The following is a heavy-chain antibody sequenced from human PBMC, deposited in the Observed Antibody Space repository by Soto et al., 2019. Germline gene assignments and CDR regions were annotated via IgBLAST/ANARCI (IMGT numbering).Heavy chain of an antibody. CDR2: ISHSGST. D-gene: IGHD3-3*01. CDR1: GGSTSSGGYS. J-gene: IGHJ5*02. CDR3: ARGYNDFWSGYFTWFDP. Sequence: SETLSLTCAVSGGSTSSGGYSWSWLRQPPGKGLEWIGYISHSGSTYYNPSLKSRVTISVDTSKNQFSLKLSSVTAADTAVYYCARGYNDFWSGYFTWFDPWGQGTLVTVSS. V-gene: IGHV4-30-2*01.